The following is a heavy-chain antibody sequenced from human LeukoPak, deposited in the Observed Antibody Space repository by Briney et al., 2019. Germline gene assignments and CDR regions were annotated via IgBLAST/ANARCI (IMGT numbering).Heavy chain of an antibody. CDR2: INSDGSGT. CDR1: GLTFSSYW. J-gene: IGHJ4*02. CDR3: ARTRVVIHY. V-gene: IGHV3-74*01. Sequence: GGSLRLSCAASGLTFSSYWMHWVRQAPGKGLVWASRINSDGSGTTYADSVKGRFTISSDNAKNTLYLQLNSLRAEDPAAYYCARTRVVIHYWGQGPLVAVSS.